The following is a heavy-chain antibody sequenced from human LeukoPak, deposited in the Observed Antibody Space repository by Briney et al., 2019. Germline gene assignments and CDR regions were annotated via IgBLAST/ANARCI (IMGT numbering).Heavy chain of an antibody. J-gene: IGHJ4*02. CDR1: GGTFSSYA. D-gene: IGHD1-26*01. Sequence: SVKVSCKASGGTFSSYAISWVRQAPGQGLEWMGGIITIFGTANYAQKFQGRVTITADESTSTAYMELSSLRSEDTAVYYCAIQITRYSGSYYGEYYFDYWGQGTLVTVSS. CDR3: AIQITRYSGSYYGEYYFDY. CDR2: IITIFGTA. V-gene: IGHV1-69*01.